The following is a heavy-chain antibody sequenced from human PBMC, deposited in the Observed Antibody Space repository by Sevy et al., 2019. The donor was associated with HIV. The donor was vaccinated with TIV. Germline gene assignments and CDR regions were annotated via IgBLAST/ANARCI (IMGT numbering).Heavy chain of an antibody. CDR3: ASGKVAANYNWFDP. V-gene: IGHV4-4*07. CDR2: IYTSGST. J-gene: IGHJ5*02. CDR1: GGSISSYY. D-gene: IGHD2-15*01. Sequence: SETLFLTCTVSGGSISSYYWSWIRQPAGKGLEWIGRIYTSGSTNYNPSLKSRVTMSVDTSKNQFSLKLSSVTAADTAVYYCASGKVAANYNWFDPWGQGTLVTVSS.